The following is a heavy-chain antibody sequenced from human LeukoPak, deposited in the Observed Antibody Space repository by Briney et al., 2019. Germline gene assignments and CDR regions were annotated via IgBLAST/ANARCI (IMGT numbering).Heavy chain of an antibody. CDR1: GGSFSGYY. Sequence: PSETLSLTCAVYGGSFSGYYWSWIRQPPGKGLEWIGEINHCGSTNYNPSLKSRVTISVDTSKNQFSLKLSSVTAADTAVYYCARGYYYDSSGTRWPEDYWGQGTLVTVSS. D-gene: IGHD3-22*01. CDR3: ARGYYYDSSGTRWPEDY. CDR2: INHCGST. J-gene: IGHJ4*02. V-gene: IGHV4-34*01.